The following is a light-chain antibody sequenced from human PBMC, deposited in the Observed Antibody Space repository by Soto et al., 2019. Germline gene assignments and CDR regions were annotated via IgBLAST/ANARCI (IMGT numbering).Light chain of an antibody. J-gene: IGLJ2*01. CDR2: EVS. CDR3: SSYTTDNTHV. V-gene: IGLV2-14*01. Sequence: QSVLTQPASVSGSPGQSITISCTGTSSDVGDYNYVSWYQQLPGKAPKVMIYEVSNRPSGVSNRFSGSKSGITASLTISGLQAEDEADYYCSSYTTDNTHVFGGGTKLTVL. CDR1: SSDVGDYNY.